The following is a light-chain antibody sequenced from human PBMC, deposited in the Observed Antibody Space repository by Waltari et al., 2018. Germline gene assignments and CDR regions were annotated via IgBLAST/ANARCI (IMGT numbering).Light chain of an antibody. J-gene: IGKJ1*01. CDR3: QQYNNWPPWT. CDR2: AAS. V-gene: IGKV3D-15*01. Sequence: EIVMTQSPATLSVSPGERATDSCRASQNLSNNLAWYQQKPEQAPRLIIYAASTRATGIPARLSGIGSGTEFTLTINSLQSEDSAVYYCQQYNNWPPWTFGQGTKVEIK. CDR1: QNLSNN.